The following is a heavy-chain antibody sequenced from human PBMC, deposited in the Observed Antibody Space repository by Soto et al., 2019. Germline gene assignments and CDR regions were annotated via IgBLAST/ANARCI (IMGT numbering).Heavy chain of an antibody. V-gene: IGHV1-69*04. J-gene: IGHJ4*02. CDR1: GDTFSFYS. CDR3: ATSYGSGYRAFDY. D-gene: IGHD3-10*01. Sequence: QVQLVQSGAEVKRPGSSVKVSCKASGDTFSFYSINWVRQAPGLGLEWMGRVNPILSMSNYAQRFQGRVTVTTDXXKSTAYMELSGLRSEDTAMYYCATSYGSGYRAFDYWGQGALVTVSS. CDR2: VNPILSMS.